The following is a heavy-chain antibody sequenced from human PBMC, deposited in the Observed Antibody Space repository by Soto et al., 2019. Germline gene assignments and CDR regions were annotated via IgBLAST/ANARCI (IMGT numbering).Heavy chain of an antibody. Sequence: EVQLLESGGGLVQPGGSLRLSCAASGFTFSSYAMSWVRQAPGKGLEWVSAISGSGGSTYYADSVKGRFTISRDNSKNTRYLQMNSLRAEDTAVYYCAKGSYIVVVVAATYYWGQGTLVTVSS. J-gene: IGHJ4*02. V-gene: IGHV3-23*01. D-gene: IGHD2-15*01. CDR2: ISGSGGST. CDR3: AKGSYIVVVVAATYY. CDR1: GFTFSSYA.